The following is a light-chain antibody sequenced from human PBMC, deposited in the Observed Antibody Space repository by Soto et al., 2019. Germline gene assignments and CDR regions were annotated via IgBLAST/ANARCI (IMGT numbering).Light chain of an antibody. Sequence: EIVLTQSPATLSLSPGERATLSCRASQCVSSYLAWYQQKPGQAPRLLIYGASNRATGIPARFSGSGSGTAFSLTISSLESEDFAVYYCQHRGKWPRTFGQGTKLEIK. V-gene: IGKV3-11*01. CDR2: GAS. CDR1: QCVSSY. J-gene: IGKJ2*01. CDR3: QHRGKWPRT.